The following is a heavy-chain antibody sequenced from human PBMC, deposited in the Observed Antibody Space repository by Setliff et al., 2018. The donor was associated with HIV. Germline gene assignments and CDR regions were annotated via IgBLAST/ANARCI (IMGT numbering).Heavy chain of an antibody. CDR3: ARGADGDFHYYMDV. J-gene: IGHJ6*03. CDR2: IIPLFGTA. Sequence: SVKVSCKASGGTFSSYPITWVRQAPGQGLEWMGGIIPLFGTANYAQKFQGRVTITADASTKTAYMELSGLRSEDTAVYYCARGADGDFHYYMDVWGKGTTVTVSS. V-gene: IGHV1-69*13. D-gene: IGHD3-10*01. CDR1: GGTFSSYP.